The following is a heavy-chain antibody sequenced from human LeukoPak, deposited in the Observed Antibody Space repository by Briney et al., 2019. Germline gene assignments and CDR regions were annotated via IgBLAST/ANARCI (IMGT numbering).Heavy chain of an antibody. Sequence: GGSLRLSCAASGFTFSSYAMHWVRQAPGKGLEWVAAISYDRSNKYYADSVKGRFTISRDNSENTLYLQMNSLKIEDTAVYYCARGGGAWIQLWLSFDYWGQGTLVTVSS. V-gene: IGHV3-30-3*01. J-gene: IGHJ4*02. CDR3: ARGGGAWIQLWLSFDY. CDR1: GFTFSSYA. CDR2: ISYDRSNK. D-gene: IGHD5-18*01.